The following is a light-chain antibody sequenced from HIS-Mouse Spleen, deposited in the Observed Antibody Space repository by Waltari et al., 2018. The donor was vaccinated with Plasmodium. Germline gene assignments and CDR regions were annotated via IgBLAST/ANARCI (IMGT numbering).Light chain of an antibody. CDR2: AAS. V-gene: IGKV3-11*01. Sequence: IVLTQSPATLSLSPGERATLSCRASQSVSSYLAWYQQKPGQAPRLLIYAASNRATGIPARFSGSGSGTDFTLTISSLEPEDFAVYYCQQRSNWPRVLTFGGGTKVEIK. J-gene: IGKJ4*01. CDR3: QQRSNWPRVLT. CDR1: QSVSSY.